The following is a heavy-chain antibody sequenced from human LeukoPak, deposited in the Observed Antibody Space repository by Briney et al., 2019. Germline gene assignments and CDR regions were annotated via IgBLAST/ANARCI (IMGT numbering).Heavy chain of an antibody. CDR1: ASTFSNYA. CDR2: IRGYDGHT. CDR3: ARSRSPTYDTSDYYENDY. D-gene: IGHD3-22*01. J-gene: IGHJ4*02. V-gene: IGHV1-18*01. Sequence: GASVKVSCMAPASTFSNYAITWMRQAPGQSLEWVGWIRGYDGHTKYAQNVQGRVTMTRDTSTNTAYMELRNLRSDDSAVYYCARSRSPTYDTSDYYENDYWGQGTLVTVSS.